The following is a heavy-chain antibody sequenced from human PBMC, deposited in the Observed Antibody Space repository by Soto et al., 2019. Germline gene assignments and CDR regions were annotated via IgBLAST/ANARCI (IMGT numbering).Heavy chain of an antibody. Sequence: GGSLRLSCAASGFTFSTYALSWVRQAPGKGLEWVSAISGSGGSTYYADSVKGRFTISRDNSKNTMYVQMNSLRADDTAVYYCAVTPDDYWGLGTLVTVS. D-gene: IGHD2-21*02. V-gene: IGHV3-23*01. CDR1: GFTFSTYA. CDR3: AVTPDDY. J-gene: IGHJ4*02. CDR2: ISGSGGST.